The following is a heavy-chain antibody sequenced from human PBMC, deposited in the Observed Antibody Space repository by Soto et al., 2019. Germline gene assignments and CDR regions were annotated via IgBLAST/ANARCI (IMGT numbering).Heavy chain of an antibody. CDR2: MNPNSGNT. D-gene: IGHD6-13*01. V-gene: IGHV1-8*01. Sequence: VASVKVSCKASGYTFTSYDINWVRQATGQGLEWMGWMNPNSGNTGYAQKFQGRVTMTRNTSISTAYMELSSLRSEDTAVYYCASGIAAAGTLYYYYYMDVWGKGTTVTVSS. CDR3: ASGIAAAGTLYYYYYMDV. J-gene: IGHJ6*03. CDR1: GYTFTSYD.